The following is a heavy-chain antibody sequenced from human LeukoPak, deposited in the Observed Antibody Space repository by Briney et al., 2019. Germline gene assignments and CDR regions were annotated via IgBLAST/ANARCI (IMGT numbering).Heavy chain of an antibody. CDR3: AKDGRTDSDGSYGWLDY. D-gene: IGHD3-10*01. CDR1: GFTVRNNY. J-gene: IGHJ4*02. Sequence: PGGSLRLSCAASGFTVRNNYMSWVRRAPGKGLECVSVIYGGGSTFYADSVKGRFTISRDNSKNTLYLEMNSLRAEDTALYYCAKDGRTDSDGSYGWLDYWGRGTLVTVSS. CDR2: IYGGGST. V-gene: IGHV3-66*02.